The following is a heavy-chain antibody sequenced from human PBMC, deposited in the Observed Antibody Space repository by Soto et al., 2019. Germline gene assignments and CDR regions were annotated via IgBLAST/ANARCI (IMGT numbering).Heavy chain of an antibody. J-gene: IGHJ4*02. CDR3: ASDLIAVAGTSAYFDY. D-gene: IGHD6-19*01. CDR1: GYTFTSYG. V-gene: IGHV1-18*01. CDR2: ISAYNGNT. Sequence: QVPLVQSGAEVKKPGASVKVSCKASGYTFTSYGISWVRQAPGQGHEWMGWISAYNGNTTYAQKLQGRVTMTTDASTSSAYMELRSLRSDDTALYYCASDLIAVAGTSAYFDYWGQGTLVTVSS.